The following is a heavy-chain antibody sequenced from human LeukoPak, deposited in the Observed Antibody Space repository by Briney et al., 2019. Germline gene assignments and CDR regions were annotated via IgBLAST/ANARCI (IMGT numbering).Heavy chain of an antibody. CDR3: ARETSYDYGDYGALDI. V-gene: IGHV1-18*01. CDR1: GYTFTSYG. Sequence: ASVKVSCKASGYTFTSYGISWVRQAPGQGLEWMGWISAYNGNTNYAQKLQGRVTMTTDTSTSTAYMELRSLRSDDTAVYYCARETSYDYGDYGALDIWGQGTMVTVSS. CDR2: ISAYNGNT. D-gene: IGHD4-17*01. J-gene: IGHJ3*02.